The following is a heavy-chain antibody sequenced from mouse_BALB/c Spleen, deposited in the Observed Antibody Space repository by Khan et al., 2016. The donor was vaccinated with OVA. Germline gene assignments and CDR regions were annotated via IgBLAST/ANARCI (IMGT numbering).Heavy chain of an antibody. CDR3: ARGGADYRSDGWFAY. CDR1: GYTFTSYT. CDR2: ISPSSGYT. Sequence: VQLQESGAELARPGASVKMSCKASGYTFTSYTMHWVKQRPGQGLEWIGYISPSSGYTNYNQKFKDKATLTADKSSRTAYMQLSSLPSANSAVYYCARGGADYRSDGWFAYWGQGTLVTVSA. V-gene: IGHV1-4*01. D-gene: IGHD2-14*01. J-gene: IGHJ3*01.